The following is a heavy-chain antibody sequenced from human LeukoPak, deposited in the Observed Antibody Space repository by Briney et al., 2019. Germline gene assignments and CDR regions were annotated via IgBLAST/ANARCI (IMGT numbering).Heavy chain of an antibody. J-gene: IGHJ3*02. CDR3: AKITTEGAFDI. CDR1: GFTFSNYA. V-gene: IGHV3-33*03. CDR2: IWYDGSPK. D-gene: IGHD4-11*01. Sequence: GGSLRLSCAASGFTFSNYAMHWVRQAPGKGLEWVAVIWYDGSPKYYPDSVKGRFTISRDNSKSTLYLQMNSLRAEDTAVYYCAKITTEGAFDIWGQGTMVTVSS.